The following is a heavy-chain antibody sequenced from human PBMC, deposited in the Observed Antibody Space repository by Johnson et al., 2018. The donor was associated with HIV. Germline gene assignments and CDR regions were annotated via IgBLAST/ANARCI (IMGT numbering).Heavy chain of an antibody. J-gene: IGHJ3*02. CDR1: GFTLTNAR. D-gene: IGHD1-1*01. Sequence: QVQLVESGGGLVQPGGSLRLSCAASGFTLTNARMKWVRQAPGKGLVWVAFIRYDGSNKYYADSVKGRFTIYRDNFKNTLYLQMNGLRPEDTAVYYCAKEDPWRRAFDIWGQGTVVTVSS. CDR3: AKEDPWRRAFDI. CDR2: IRYDGSNK. V-gene: IGHV3-30*02.